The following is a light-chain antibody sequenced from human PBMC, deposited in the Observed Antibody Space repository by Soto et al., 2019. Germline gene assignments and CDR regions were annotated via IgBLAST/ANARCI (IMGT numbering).Light chain of an antibody. Sequence: HSVLTQPPSVSGTPGQRVSISCTGTSSNLGAGYDVHWYQQLPGAAPRLLIFGNNVRPSGVPDRFSGSKSGTSASLAITGLQAEDEAIYHCQSYDGSLATSIFGAGTKVTVL. CDR2: GNN. CDR3: QSYDGSLATSI. CDR1: SSNLGAGYD. J-gene: IGLJ2*01. V-gene: IGLV1-40*01.